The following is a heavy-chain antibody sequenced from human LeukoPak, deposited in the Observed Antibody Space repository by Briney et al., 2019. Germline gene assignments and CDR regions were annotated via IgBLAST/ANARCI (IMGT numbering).Heavy chain of an antibody. J-gene: IGHJ4*02. CDR1: GFPFGTYW. CDR3: ARDQLVYGTTYEAFDC. V-gene: IGHV3-7*01. Sequence: GGSLRLSCAAPGFPFGTYWMSWVRQAPGMVLEWVANIKHDGTQKYYLDSVKGRFTISRDNAKNSLSLQMNSLRAEDTAAYFCARDQLVYGTTYEAFDCWGQGTLVTVSA. D-gene: IGHD1-7*01. CDR2: IKHDGTQK.